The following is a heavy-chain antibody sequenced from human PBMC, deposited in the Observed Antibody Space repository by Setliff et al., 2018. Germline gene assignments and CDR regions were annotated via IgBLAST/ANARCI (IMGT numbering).Heavy chain of an antibody. Sequence: GGSLKISCRGSGYTFSDYWIGWVRQMPRKGLEWMGIIYPGDSDTRYSPSFQGQVTISVDKSINTAYLQWSSLKASDTALYYCARVGPLTDDAFDIWGQGTMVTVSS. CDR2: IYPGDSDT. J-gene: IGHJ3*02. CDR1: GYTFSDYW. CDR3: ARVGPLTDDAFDI. V-gene: IGHV5-51*01. D-gene: IGHD1-26*01.